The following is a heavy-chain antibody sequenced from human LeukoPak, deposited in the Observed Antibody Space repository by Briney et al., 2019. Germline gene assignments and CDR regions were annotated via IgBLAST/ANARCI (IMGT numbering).Heavy chain of an antibody. CDR3: ARDHSYYFGSQTSTLDV. CDR1: GGSISSYY. J-gene: IGHJ6*02. Sequence: SETLSLTCTVSGGSISSYYWSWIRQPPGEGLEWIGYIYYTGSVDYNASLKSRLTISLDTSKNRFSLKLNSVTAADTAVYYCARDHSYYFGSQTSTLDVWGQGTAVTVSS. D-gene: IGHD3-10*01. CDR2: IYYTGSV. V-gene: IGHV4-59*12.